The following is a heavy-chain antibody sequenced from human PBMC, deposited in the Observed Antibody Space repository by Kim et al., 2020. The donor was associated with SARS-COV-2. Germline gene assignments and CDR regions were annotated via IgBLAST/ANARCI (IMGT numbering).Heavy chain of an antibody. Sequence: ASVKVSCKASGYTFTSYGISWVRQAPGQGLEWMGWISAYNGNTNYAQKLQGRVTMTTDTSTSTAYMELRSLRSDDTAVYYCARDETYYDFWSGYYTGGWFDPWGQGTLVTVSS. J-gene: IGHJ5*02. CDR2: ISAYNGNT. CDR3: ARDETYYDFWSGYYTGGWFDP. V-gene: IGHV1-18*01. CDR1: GYTFTSYG. D-gene: IGHD3-3*01.